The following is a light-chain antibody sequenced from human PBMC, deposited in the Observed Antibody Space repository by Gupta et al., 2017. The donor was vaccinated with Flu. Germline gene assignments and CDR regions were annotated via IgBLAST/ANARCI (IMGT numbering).Light chain of an antibody. V-gene: IGKV1-8*01. CDR2: AAS. J-gene: IGKJ4*01. CDR3: HQYFSYPRT. Sequence: GDIVTITCRPSQDISSVLAWYQQKPGKAPKLLMYAASTLQSGVPSRFSGNRSGTDFTLIISSLQSEDFATYYCHQYFSYPRTFGGGTKVEI. CDR1: QDISSV.